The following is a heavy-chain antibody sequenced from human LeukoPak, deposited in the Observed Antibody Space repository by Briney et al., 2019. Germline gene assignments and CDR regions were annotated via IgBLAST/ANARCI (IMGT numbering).Heavy chain of an antibody. CDR2: INPNSGGT. D-gene: IGHD3-3*01. Sequence: GASVKVSCKASGYTFTGYYTHWVRQAPGQGLEWMGWINPNSGGTNYAQKFQGRITLTRDMSTSTDYLELSSLRSEDTAVYYCAKDVLVGSGYFGAFDIWGQGTMVTVSS. CDR3: AKDVLVGSGYFGAFDI. J-gene: IGHJ3*02. V-gene: IGHV1-2*02. CDR1: GYTFTGYY.